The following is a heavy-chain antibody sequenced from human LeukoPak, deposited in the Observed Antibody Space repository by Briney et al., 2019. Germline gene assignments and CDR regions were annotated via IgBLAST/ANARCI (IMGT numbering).Heavy chain of an antibody. V-gene: IGHV4-4*09. Sequence: PSETLSLTCTASGGSISSYYWSWIRQPPGKGLEWIGYIYTSGSTNYNPSLKSRVTISVDTSKNQFSLKLSSVTAADTAVYYCAGSSSWAYYYYYMDVWGKGTTVTVSS. CDR1: GGSISSYY. CDR3: AGSSSWAYYYYYMDV. CDR2: IYTSGST. J-gene: IGHJ6*03. D-gene: IGHD6-13*01.